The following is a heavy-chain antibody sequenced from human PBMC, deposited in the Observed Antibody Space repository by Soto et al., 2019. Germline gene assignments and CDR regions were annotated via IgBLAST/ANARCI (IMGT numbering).Heavy chain of an antibody. CDR3: STRYSGYDPDAFDI. J-gene: IGHJ3*02. Sequence: PSETLSLTCTVSGGSISSYYWSWIRQPPGKGLEWIGNIYYSGSNNYNPSLKGRVTISVDTYKNQFSLKLSSVTAADTAVYYCSTRYSGYDPDAFDIWGQGTMVTVSS. CDR1: GGSISSYY. V-gene: IGHV4-59*08. CDR2: IYYSGSN. D-gene: IGHD5-12*01.